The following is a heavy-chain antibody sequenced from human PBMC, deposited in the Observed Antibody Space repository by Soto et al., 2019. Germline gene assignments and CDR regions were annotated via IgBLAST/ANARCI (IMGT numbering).Heavy chain of an antibody. J-gene: IGHJ6*02. Sequence: QVQLVESGGGVVQPGRSLRLSCAASGFTFSSYAMHWVRQAPGKGLEWVAVISYDGSNKYYADSVKGRFTISRDNSKNTLYLQMNSLRAEDTAVYYCARIALDTAMGGGLLSMDVWGQGTTVTVSS. CDR2: ISYDGSNK. V-gene: IGHV3-30-3*01. CDR3: ARIALDTAMGGGLLSMDV. CDR1: GFTFSSYA. D-gene: IGHD5-18*01.